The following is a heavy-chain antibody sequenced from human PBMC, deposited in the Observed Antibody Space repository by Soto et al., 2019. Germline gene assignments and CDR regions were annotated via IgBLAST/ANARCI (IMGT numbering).Heavy chain of an antibody. CDR2: IYYSGST. CDR1: GGSISSYY. D-gene: IGHD1-26*01. Sequence: PSETLSLTCTVSGGSISSYYWSWIRQPPGKGLEWIGYIYYSGSTNYNPSLKSRVTISVDTSKNQFPLKLSSVTAADTAVYYCARGGTEYSGSYFYYYYYGMDVWGQGTTVTVSS. V-gene: IGHV4-59*01. CDR3: ARGGTEYSGSYFYYYYYGMDV. J-gene: IGHJ6*02.